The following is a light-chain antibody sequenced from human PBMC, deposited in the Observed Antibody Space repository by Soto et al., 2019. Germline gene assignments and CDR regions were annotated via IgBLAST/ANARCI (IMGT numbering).Light chain of an antibody. Sequence: QSALTQPASVSGSPGQSITISCTGTSSDVGGYNYVSWYQQHPGKAPKFMIYEVSNRPSGVSSRFSGSKSGNTASLTISGVQAEDEADYYCCSYAGSYSWVFGGGTKLTVL. CDR1: SSDVGGYNY. V-gene: IGLV2-14*01. J-gene: IGLJ3*02. CDR3: CSYAGSYSWV. CDR2: EVS.